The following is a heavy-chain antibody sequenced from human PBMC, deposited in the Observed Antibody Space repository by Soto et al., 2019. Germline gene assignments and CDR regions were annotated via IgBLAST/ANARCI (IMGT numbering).Heavy chain of an antibody. D-gene: IGHD5-12*01. Sequence: SETLSLTCTVSGGSISSYYWSWIRQPPGKGLEWIGYIYYSGSTNYNPSLKSRVTISVDTSKNQFSLKLSSVTAADTAVYYCARAVYSGYDYYFDYWGQGTLVTVSS. CDR1: GGSISSYY. J-gene: IGHJ4*02. CDR2: IYYSGST. V-gene: IGHV4-59*01. CDR3: ARAVYSGYDYYFDY.